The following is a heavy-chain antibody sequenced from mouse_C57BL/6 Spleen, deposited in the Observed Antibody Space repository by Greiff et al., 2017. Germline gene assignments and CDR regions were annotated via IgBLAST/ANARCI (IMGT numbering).Heavy chain of an antibody. CDR1: GFSLTSYG. J-gene: IGHJ4*01. CDR3: ARKGDGYYLYAMDY. Sequence: VQLQESGPGLVQPSQSLSITCTVSGFSLTSYGVHWVRQSPGKGLEWLGVIWSGGSTDYNAAFISRLSISKDNSKSQVFFKMNSLQADDTAIYYCARKGDGYYLYAMDYWGQGTSVTVSS. V-gene: IGHV2-2*01. CDR2: IWSGGST. D-gene: IGHD2-3*01.